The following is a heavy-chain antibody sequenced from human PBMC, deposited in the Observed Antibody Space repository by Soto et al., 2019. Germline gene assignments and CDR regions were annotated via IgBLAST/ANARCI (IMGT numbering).Heavy chain of an antibody. CDR3: AREPRITPDRGRSYYYYYGMDV. CDR1: GYTFTSYG. Sequence: ASVKVSCKASGYTFTSYGISWVRQAPGQGLEWMGWISAYNGNTNYAQKLQGRVTMTTDTSTSTAYMELRSLRSDDTAVYYCAREPRITPDRGRSYYYYYGMDVWGQGTTVTVSS. J-gene: IGHJ6*02. V-gene: IGHV1-18*01. CDR2: ISAYNGNT. D-gene: IGHD3-10*01.